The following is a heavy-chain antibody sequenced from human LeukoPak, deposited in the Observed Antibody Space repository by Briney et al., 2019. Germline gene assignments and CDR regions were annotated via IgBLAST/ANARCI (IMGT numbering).Heavy chain of an antibody. J-gene: IGHJ3*02. Sequence: GGSLRLSCAASGFTFSNAWMSWVRQAPGKGLEWVGRIKSKTDGGTTDYAAPVKGRFTISRDDSKNTLYLQMNSLKTEDTAVYYCTTGHEGTPNSGSYEDAFDIWGQGTMVTVSS. D-gene: IGHD1-26*01. CDR2: IKSKTDGGTT. CDR3: TTGHEGTPNSGSYEDAFDI. CDR1: GFTFSNAW. V-gene: IGHV3-15*01.